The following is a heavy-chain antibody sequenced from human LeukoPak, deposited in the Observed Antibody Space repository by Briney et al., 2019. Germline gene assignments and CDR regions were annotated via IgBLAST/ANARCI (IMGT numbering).Heavy chain of an antibody. CDR2: IYYSGST. CDR1: GASISSYY. D-gene: IGHD3-22*01. V-gene: IGHV4-59*08. Sequence: SETLSLTCTVSGASISSYYSSWIWQPPGKGLEWIWYIYYSGSTNYNASLKSRVTISVDTSKNQFSLKLSSVTAADTAVYYCARLKDGSGSLLDPWGQGTLVTVSS. CDR3: ARLKDGSGSLLDP. J-gene: IGHJ5*02.